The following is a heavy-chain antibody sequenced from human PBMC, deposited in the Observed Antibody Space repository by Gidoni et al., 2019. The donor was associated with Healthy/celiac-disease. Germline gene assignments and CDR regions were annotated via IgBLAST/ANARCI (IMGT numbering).Heavy chain of an antibody. Sequence: EVQLLESGGGLVQPGGSLRLSCAASGFTFIRSAMRWVRQAPGKGLEWVSAISGSGGSTYYADYVKGRFTISRDNSKNTLYLQMNSLRAEDTAVYYGAKAVGYCSSTSCYTRGYYYYGMDVWGQGTTVTVSS. CDR1: GFTFIRSA. CDR2: ISGSGGST. J-gene: IGHJ6*02. V-gene: IGHV3-23*01. CDR3: AKAVGYCSSTSCYTRGYYYYGMDV. D-gene: IGHD2-2*02.